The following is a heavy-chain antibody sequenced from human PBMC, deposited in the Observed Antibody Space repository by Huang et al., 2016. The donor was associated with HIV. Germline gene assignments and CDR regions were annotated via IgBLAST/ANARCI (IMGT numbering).Heavy chain of an antibody. D-gene: IGHD2-2*01. CDR3: ATNLQIVVVPPDMGYDAFDM. V-gene: IGHV3-7*01. J-gene: IGHJ3*02. CDR2: ISGDGSEK. CDR1: GFNFKNYW. Sequence: DEHLVESGGGLVQPGGSVTITCEVSGFNFKNYWMTWVRQAPGKGLEWVGNISGDGSEKNYVDSVKVRFTIFRDNAKNLLYLQMKSLRAEDTSVYDCATNLQIVVVPPDMGYDAFDMWGQGTMVTVSS.